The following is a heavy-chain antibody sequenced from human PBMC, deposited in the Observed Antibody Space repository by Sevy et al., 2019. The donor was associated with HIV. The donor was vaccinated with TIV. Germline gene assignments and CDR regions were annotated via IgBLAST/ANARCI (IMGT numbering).Heavy chain of an antibody. CDR3: ARDGCRITMVQGVLAYYHGMDV. V-gene: IGHV3-21*01. D-gene: IGHD3-10*01. CDR2: SSSSSNYI. CDR1: GFTFSIYS. J-gene: IGHJ6*02. Sequence: GGSLRLSCAASGFTFSIYSMNWVRQAPGKGLEWVSSSSSSSNYIYYADSVKGRFTISRDNAKNSLYLQMNSLRAEDTAVYYCARDGCRITMVQGVLAYYHGMDVWGQGTTVTVSS.